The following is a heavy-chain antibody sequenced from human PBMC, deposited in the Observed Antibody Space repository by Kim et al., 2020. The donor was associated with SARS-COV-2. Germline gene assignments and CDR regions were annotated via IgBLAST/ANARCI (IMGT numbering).Heavy chain of an antibody. J-gene: IGHJ4*02. CDR1: GYSFTSYW. Sequence: GESLKISCKGSGYSFTSYWIGWVRQMPGKGLEWMGIIYPGDSDTRYSPSFQGQVTISADKSISTAYLQWSSLKASDTAIYYCATSSSIVGATRGDYFDYWGQGTLVTVSS. CDR2: IYPGDSDT. D-gene: IGHD1-26*01. V-gene: IGHV5-51*01. CDR3: ATSSSIVGATRGDYFDY.